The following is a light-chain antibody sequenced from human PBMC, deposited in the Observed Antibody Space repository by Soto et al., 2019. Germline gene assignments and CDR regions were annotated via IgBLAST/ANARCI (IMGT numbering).Light chain of an antibody. CDR1: QTLMRY. Sequence: DIQMTQSPSSLSASVGDRATITCRASQTLMRYLNWYQQKPGKAPKLLISGASTLQGGVPSRFSGSGSETDYSLTITSLQPEDFATYYCQQSYSTPYTFGQGTKVDIK. J-gene: IGKJ2*01. CDR2: GAS. V-gene: IGKV1-39*01. CDR3: QQSYSTPYT.